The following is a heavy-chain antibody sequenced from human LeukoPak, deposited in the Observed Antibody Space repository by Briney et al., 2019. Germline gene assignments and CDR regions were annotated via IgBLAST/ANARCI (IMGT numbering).Heavy chain of an antibody. V-gene: IGHV3-64*01. CDR3: VRGIVGASNHYYYYMDV. J-gene: IGHJ6*03. CDR1: GFIFSSYA. D-gene: IGHD1-26*01. CDR2: ITSDGRST. Sequence: GGSLRLSCAASGFIFSSYAMHWVRQAPGKGLDFVAGITSDGRSTYYANSVKGRCTISRHNFKNTLYLQMGSLRADDMAVYYCVRGIVGASNHYYYYMDVWGEGTTVTISS.